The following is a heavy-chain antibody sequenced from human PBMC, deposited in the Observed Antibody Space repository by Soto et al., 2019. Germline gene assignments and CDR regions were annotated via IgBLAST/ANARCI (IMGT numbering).Heavy chain of an antibody. Sequence: SETLSLTCTFSVGSISSGDYYCSWIRQHPWKGLEWIGYIYYSGNTYYNPSLKSRVIISLDTSKNQFSLKLSSVIAADTAVYYSARGLSGDVNFDYWGQGTLVTVSS. CDR2: IYYSGNT. CDR1: VGSISSGDYY. D-gene: IGHD3-10*02. V-gene: IGHV4-31*03. CDR3: ARGLSGDVNFDY. J-gene: IGHJ4*02.